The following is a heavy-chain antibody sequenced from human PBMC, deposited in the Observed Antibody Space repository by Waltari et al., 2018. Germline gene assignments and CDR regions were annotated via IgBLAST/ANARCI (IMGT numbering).Heavy chain of an antibody. CDR3: AGGYYDSSGYTDY. J-gene: IGHJ4*02. CDR1: GGTFSSYT. D-gene: IGHD3-22*01. Sequence: QVQLVQSGAEVKKPGSSVKVSCKASGGTFSSYTISWVRQPPGQGLEWMGRISPRLGRANYEKKGQGRVTITADKTTSTAYMELSSLRSEDTAVYYCAGGYYDSSGYTDYWGQGTLVTVSS. V-gene: IGHV1-69*02. CDR2: ISPRLGRA.